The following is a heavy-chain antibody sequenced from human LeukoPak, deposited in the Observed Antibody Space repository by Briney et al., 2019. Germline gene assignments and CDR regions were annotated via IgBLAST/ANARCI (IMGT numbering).Heavy chain of an antibody. CDR3: ARDGYDFATPFDY. J-gene: IGHJ4*02. CDR2: INWNGGST. CDR1: GCTFDDYG. V-gene: IGHV3-20*04. D-gene: IGHD3-3*01. Sequence: PGGSLRLSCAASGCTFDDYGMSWVRQAPGKGLEWVSGINWNGGSTGYADSVKGRFTIYRDNAKNSLYLQMNSLRAEDTALYYCARDGYDFATPFDYWGQGTLVTVSS.